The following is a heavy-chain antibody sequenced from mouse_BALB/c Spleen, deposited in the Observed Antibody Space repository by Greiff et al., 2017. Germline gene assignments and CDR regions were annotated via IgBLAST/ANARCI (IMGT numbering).Heavy chain of an antibody. D-gene: IGHD2-3*01. V-gene: IGHV5-9-4*01. J-gene: IGHJ3*01. CDR3: ARGGGDGYFAWFAY. CDR2: ISSGGSYT. Sequence: DVKLVESGGGLVKPGGSLKLSCAASGFTFSSYAMSWVRQSPEKRLEWVAEISSGGSYTYYPDTVTGRFTISRDNAKNTLYLEMSSLRSEDTAMYYCARGGGDGYFAWFAYWGQGTLVTVSA. CDR1: GFTFSSYA.